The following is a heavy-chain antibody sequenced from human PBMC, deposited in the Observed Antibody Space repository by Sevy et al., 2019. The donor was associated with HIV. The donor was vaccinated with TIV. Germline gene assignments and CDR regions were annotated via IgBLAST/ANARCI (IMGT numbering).Heavy chain of an antibody. J-gene: IGHJ4*02. CDR1: GYTLIEFS. V-gene: IGHV1-24*01. D-gene: IGHD2-15*01. CDR2: FDPEDGET. CDR3: ATGLPGEYVDCSSCYSDYFAY. Sequence: ASVKVSCKVSGYTLIEFSMHWVRQAPGKGLEWMRGFDPEDGETIYAQRFQGRVTMTEDTSTDTAYMELSSLRSEDTAVYYCATGLPGEYVDCSSCYSDYFAYWGQGTLVTVSS.